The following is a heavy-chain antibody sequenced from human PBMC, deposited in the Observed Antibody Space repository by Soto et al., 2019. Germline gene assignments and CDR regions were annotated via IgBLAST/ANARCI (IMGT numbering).Heavy chain of an antibody. Sequence: SETXSLTCTVSGGSISSGGYYWSWIRQHPGKGLEWIGYIYYSGSTYYNPSLKSRVTISVDTSKNQFSLKLSSVTAADTAVYYRARDLQGGMDVWGQGTTVTVSS. D-gene: IGHD4-4*01. CDR2: IYYSGST. J-gene: IGHJ6*02. CDR3: ARDLQGGMDV. V-gene: IGHV4-31*03. CDR1: GGSISSGGYY.